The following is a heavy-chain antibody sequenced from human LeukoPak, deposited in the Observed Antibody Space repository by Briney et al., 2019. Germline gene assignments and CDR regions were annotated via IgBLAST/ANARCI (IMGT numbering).Heavy chain of an antibody. Sequence: SETLTLTCTVSGGSISSSSYYWGWIRQPPGKGLEWIGSIYYSGSTYYNPSLKSRVTISVDTYKNQFSLKLSSVTAAGTAVYYCASGDCSSTSCYNFDYWGQGTLVTVSS. CDR3: ASGDCSSTSCYNFDY. CDR2: IYYSGST. D-gene: IGHD2-2*02. V-gene: IGHV4-39*01. CDR1: GGSISSSSYY. J-gene: IGHJ4*02.